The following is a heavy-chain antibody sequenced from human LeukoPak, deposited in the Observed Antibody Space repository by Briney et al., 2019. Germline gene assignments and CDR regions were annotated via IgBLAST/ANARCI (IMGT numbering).Heavy chain of an antibody. J-gene: IGHJ4*02. CDR1: LYTLTSYV. CDR2: ISAYNGNT. Sequence: ASVKVSCKASLYTLTSYVISWVRQAPGQGVEWMGWISAYNGNTNYAKKLHVKVTMTTDTSTSTAYMELRSLRSDDTAVYYCARQEGNHCVWGSYRHDFDYWGQGTLVTVSS. D-gene: IGHD3-16*02. V-gene: IGHV1-18*01. CDR3: ARQEGNHCVWGSYRHDFDY.